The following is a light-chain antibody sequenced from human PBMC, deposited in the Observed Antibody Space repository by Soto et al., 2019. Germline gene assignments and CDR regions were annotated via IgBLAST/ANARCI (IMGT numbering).Light chain of an antibody. Sequence: EIVMTQSPATLSVSPGERATLSCRASQGVSSNLAWYQQKPGQAPRLLVYGTATRATDIPARFTGSGSGTEFTLTITTLQSEDFAIYYCQQYSQWPPYTFGQGTKVDIK. J-gene: IGKJ2*01. CDR2: GTA. CDR1: QGVSSN. V-gene: IGKV3-15*01. CDR3: QQYSQWPPYT.